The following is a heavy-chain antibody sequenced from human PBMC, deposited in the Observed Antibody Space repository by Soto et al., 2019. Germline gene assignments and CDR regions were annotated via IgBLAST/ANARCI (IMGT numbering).Heavy chain of an antibody. Sequence: SETLSLTCTVSGGSISSYYWSWIRQPPGKGLEWIGYIYYSGSTNYNPSLKSRVTISVDTSKNQFSLKLSSVTAADTAVYYCAREGLLVGATRYYYYYGMDVWGQGTTVTVSS. D-gene: IGHD1-26*01. V-gene: IGHV4-59*01. CDR2: IYYSGST. J-gene: IGHJ6*02. CDR3: AREGLLVGATRYYYYYGMDV. CDR1: GGSISSYY.